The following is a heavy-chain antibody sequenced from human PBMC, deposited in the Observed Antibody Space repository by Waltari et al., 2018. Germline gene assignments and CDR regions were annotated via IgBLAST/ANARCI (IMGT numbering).Heavy chain of an antibody. Sequence: EVQLVESGGGLVQPGGSLRLSCAASGFTFSSYSMNWVRQAPGKGLEWVSYSSSSSSTIYYADSVKGRFTISRDNAKNSLYLQMNSLRAEDTAVYYCARDSSSRLRWAFDIWGQGTMVTVSS. J-gene: IGHJ3*02. CDR3: ARDSSSRLRWAFDI. V-gene: IGHV3-48*04. D-gene: IGHD6-6*01. CDR2: SSSSSSTI. CDR1: GFTFSSYS.